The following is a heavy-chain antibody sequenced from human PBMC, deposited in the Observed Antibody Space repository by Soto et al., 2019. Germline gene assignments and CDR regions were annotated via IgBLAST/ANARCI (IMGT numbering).Heavy chain of an antibody. CDR3: VRRETPRPGFFYLDV. CDR2: IIQSGTT. J-gene: IGHJ6*03. CDR1: GGSFSPYF. D-gene: IGHD3-10*01. Sequence: PSETLSLTCVVYGGSFSPYFWTWIRQPPGKGLEWIGDIIQSGTTNYNPSLRGRVTLSIDTYRKSLSLRLSSVTAADTAVYFCVRRETPRPGFFYLDVWGKGTTVTVSS. V-gene: IGHV4-34*12.